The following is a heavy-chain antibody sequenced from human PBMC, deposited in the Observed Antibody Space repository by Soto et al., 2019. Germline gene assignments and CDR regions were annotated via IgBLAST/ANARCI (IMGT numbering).Heavy chain of an antibody. J-gene: IGHJ4*02. CDR3: GKTPRPLYGDSADS. V-gene: IGHV3-33*06. CDR2: VWYDGSNK. D-gene: IGHD4-17*01. Sequence: QVQLVESGGGVVQPGTSLRLSCAASGFSFSSYGMHWVRQAPGKGLEWVAVVWYDGSNKYYADSVKGRFTISRDNSKKRLCPKKTARRPEDRVVYSCGKTPRPLYGDSADSGGQAPLVTVSP. CDR1: GFSFSSYG.